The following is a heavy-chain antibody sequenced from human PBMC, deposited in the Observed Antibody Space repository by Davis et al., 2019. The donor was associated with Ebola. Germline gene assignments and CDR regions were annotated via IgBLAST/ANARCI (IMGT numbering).Heavy chain of an antibody. CDR3: AKDFAYSGKGDY. CDR2: ISGSGGTT. Sequence: PGGSLRLSCAASGFSFSTYAMSWVRQAPGKGLEWVSLISGSGGTTYYADSVKGRFTMSRDNSKSMLFLQMNSLRVEDTAIYYCAKDFAYSGKGDYWGQGTLVTVSS. D-gene: IGHD4-23*01. J-gene: IGHJ4*02. V-gene: IGHV3-23*01. CDR1: GFSFSTYA.